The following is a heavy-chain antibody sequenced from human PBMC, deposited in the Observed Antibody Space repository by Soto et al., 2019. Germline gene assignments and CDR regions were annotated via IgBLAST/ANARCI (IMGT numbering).Heavy chain of an antibody. CDR2: IIDSGGST. CDR3: AKEESAIFGVVRHSGMDV. CDR1: GFTFSNYW. Sequence: PGGSLRLSSAASGFTFSNYWMHWVRQAPGKGLEWVSDIIDSGGSTYYADSVKGRFTISRDNSKNTLYLQMNSLRAEDTAVYYCAKEESAIFGVVRHSGMDVWGQGTTVTVPS. D-gene: IGHD3-3*01. J-gene: IGHJ6*02. V-gene: IGHV3-23*01.